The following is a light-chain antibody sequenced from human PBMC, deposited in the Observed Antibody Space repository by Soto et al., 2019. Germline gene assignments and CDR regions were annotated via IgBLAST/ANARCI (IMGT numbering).Light chain of an antibody. Sequence: QSALTQPASVSGSPGQSITISCTGTSSDVGGYNYVSWYQQHPGKAPILMIYDVSNRPSGVSDRFSVSKSGNTASLTISNLQAEDEADYYCSSYTSSGTYVFGTGTKLTVL. V-gene: IGLV2-14*01. J-gene: IGLJ1*01. CDR2: DVS. CDR3: SSYTSSGTYV. CDR1: SSDVGGYNY.